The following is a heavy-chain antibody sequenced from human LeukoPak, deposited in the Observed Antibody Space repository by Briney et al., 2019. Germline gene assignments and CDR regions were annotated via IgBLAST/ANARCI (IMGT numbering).Heavy chain of an antibody. CDR1: GGSISSSNW. Sequence: SGTLSLTCAVSGGSISSSNWWSGVRQPPGKGLEWIGEIYDSGSTNYNPSLKSRVTISVDKSKNQFSLKLSSVTAADTAVYYCARGSILTGYYLTYYYGMDVWGKGTTVTVSS. D-gene: IGHD3-9*01. J-gene: IGHJ6*04. V-gene: IGHV4-4*02. CDR2: IYDSGST. CDR3: ARGSILTGYYLTYYYGMDV.